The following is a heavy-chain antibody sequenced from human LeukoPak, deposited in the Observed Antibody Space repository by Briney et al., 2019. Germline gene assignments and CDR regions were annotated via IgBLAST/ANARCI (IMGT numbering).Heavy chain of an antibody. CDR3: ARLPPTHAYCGGDCYTTHFDY. D-gene: IGHD2-21*02. Sequence: PSETLSLTCTVSGGSISSYYWSWIRQPPGKGLEWIGYIYYSGSTNYNPSLKSRVTISVDTSKNQFSLKLNSVTAAGTAVYYCARLPPTHAYCGGDCYTTHFDYWGQGTLVTVSS. CDR1: GGSISSYY. V-gene: IGHV4-59*08. J-gene: IGHJ4*02. CDR2: IYYSGST.